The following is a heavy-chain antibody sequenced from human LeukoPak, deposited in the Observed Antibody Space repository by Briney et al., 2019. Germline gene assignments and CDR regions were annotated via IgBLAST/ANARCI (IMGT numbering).Heavy chain of an antibody. Sequence: GGSLRLSCAASGFTFSSYSMAWVRQAPGKGLEWGSSISSSGRDIYYADSVKGRFTISRDNSKNTLYLQMNSLRAEDTAVYYFARRDGAYAPPYDYWGQGTLVTVSS. CDR2: ISSSGRDI. J-gene: IGHJ4*02. CDR1: GFTFSSYS. V-gene: IGHV3-21*01. D-gene: IGHD3-16*01. CDR3: ARRDGAYAPPYDY.